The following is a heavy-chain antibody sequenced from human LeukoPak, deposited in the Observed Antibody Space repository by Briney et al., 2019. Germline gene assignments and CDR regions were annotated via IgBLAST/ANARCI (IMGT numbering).Heavy chain of an antibody. CDR1: GYTLTELS. J-gene: IGHJ4*02. Sequence: ASVKVSCKVSGYTLTELSMHWVRQAPGKGLEWMGGFDPEDGETIYAQKFQGRVTMTEDTSTDTAYMELSSLRSEDTAVYYCARDHYHKIHSVMVTAPDYWGQGTLAIVSS. V-gene: IGHV1-24*01. D-gene: IGHD2-21*02. CDR2: FDPEDGET. CDR3: ARDHYHKIHSVMVTAPDY.